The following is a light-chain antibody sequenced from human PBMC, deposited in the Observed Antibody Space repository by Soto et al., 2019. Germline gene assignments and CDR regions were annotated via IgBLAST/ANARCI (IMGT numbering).Light chain of an antibody. Sequence: EIVLTQSPGTLSLSPGEGATLSCRASQSVGSNYLAWYQQKPGQAPRLLIYGASSRATGIPDRFSGSGSGTDFTLTINRLEPEDFAVYYCQQYGSSGTFGQGTKVDIK. CDR1: QSVGSNY. J-gene: IGKJ1*01. V-gene: IGKV3-20*01. CDR2: GAS. CDR3: QQYGSSGT.